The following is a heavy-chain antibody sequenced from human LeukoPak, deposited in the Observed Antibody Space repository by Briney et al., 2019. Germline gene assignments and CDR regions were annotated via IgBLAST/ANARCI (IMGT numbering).Heavy chain of an antibody. D-gene: IGHD4-17*01. CDR1: GFSFISYG. J-gene: IGHJ4*02. CDR3: AKRPSDYGDYVSYFDY. V-gene: IGHV3-30*18. Sequence: PGGSLRLSCAASGFSFISYGMHWVRQAPGKGLEWVGVISDDGRSKDYADSVKGRFTISRDNSKDTLYLQMNSLRGEDTAVYYCAKRPSDYGDYVSYFDYWGQGTLVTVPS. CDR2: ISDDGRSK.